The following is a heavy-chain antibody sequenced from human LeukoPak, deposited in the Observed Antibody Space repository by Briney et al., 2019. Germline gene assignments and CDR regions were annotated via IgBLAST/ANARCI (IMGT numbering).Heavy chain of an antibody. D-gene: IGHD3-10*01. CDR2: ISSSSSTI. Sequence: GGSLRLSCAASGFTFSSYEMNWVRQAPGKGLEWVSYISSSSSTIYYADSVKGRFTISRDNAKNSLYLQMNSLRAEDTAVYYCARAQDTYDYYYGSGSYPYWGQGTLVTVSS. V-gene: IGHV3-48*01. J-gene: IGHJ4*02. CDR3: ARAQDTYDYYYGSGSYPY. CDR1: GFTFSSYE.